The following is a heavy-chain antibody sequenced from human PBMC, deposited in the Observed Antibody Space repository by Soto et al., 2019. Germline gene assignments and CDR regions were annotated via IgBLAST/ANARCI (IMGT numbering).Heavy chain of an antibody. D-gene: IGHD4-4*01. Sequence: SETLSLTCTVSGGSISSYYWSWIRQPPGKGLEWIGYIYYSGSTNYNPSLKSRVTISVDTSKNQFSLKLSSVTAADTAVYYCASGPGATVTRGYYYYSMDVWGKGTTVTVSS. CDR1: GGSISSYY. CDR3: ASGPGATVTRGYYYYSMDV. V-gene: IGHV4-59*08. J-gene: IGHJ6*03. CDR2: IYYSGST.